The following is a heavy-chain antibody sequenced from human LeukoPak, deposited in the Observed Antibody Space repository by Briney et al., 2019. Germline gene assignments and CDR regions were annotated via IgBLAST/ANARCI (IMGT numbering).Heavy chain of an antibody. CDR3: ARDLFYCSSTSCYNSGGLRGYLEFDY. Sequence: APVKVSCKASGYTFTSYYMHWVRQAPGQGLEWMGIINPSGGSTSYAQKFQGRVTMTRDTSTSTVYMELSSLRSEDTAVYYCARDLFYCSSTSCYNSGGLRGYLEFDYWGQGTLVTVSS. J-gene: IGHJ4*02. CDR1: GYTFTSYY. V-gene: IGHV1-46*01. CDR2: INPSGGST. D-gene: IGHD2-2*02.